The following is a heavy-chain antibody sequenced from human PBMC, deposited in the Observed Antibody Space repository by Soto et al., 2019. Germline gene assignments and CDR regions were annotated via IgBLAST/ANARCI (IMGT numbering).Heavy chain of an antibody. Sequence: QVQLVQSGAEVKKPGASVKVSCKASGYTFTGYYMHWVRQAPGQGLEWMGWINPNSGGTNSAQKFQGWVTMTRETSISTAYMELSRLRSDDTAVYYCARQETGYYGMDVWGQGTTVTVSS. CDR1: GYTFTGYY. D-gene: IGHD1-1*01. J-gene: IGHJ6*02. CDR3: ARQETGYYGMDV. V-gene: IGHV1-2*04. CDR2: INPNSGGT.